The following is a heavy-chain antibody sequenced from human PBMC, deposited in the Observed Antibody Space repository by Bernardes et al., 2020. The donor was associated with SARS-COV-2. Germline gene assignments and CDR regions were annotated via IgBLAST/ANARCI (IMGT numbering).Heavy chain of an antibody. CDR3: ARERQNRTGTTYYYYGMDV. V-gene: IGHV3-66*02. CDR2: IYSGGDT. Sequence: GGSLRLSCGASGFTVSSNYMSWVRQAPGKGLEWVSVIYSGGDTYYADSVKGRFTISRDNSKNTLYLQMNSLRPEDTAVYYCARERQNRTGTTYYYYGMDVWGQGTTVTVS. J-gene: IGHJ6*02. D-gene: IGHD1-7*01. CDR1: GFTVSSNY.